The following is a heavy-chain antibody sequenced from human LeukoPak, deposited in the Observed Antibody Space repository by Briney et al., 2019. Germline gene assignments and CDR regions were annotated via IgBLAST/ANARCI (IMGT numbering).Heavy chain of an antibody. J-gene: IGHJ4*02. D-gene: IGHD3-10*01. V-gene: IGHV3-23*01. CDR1: GFTFSSYA. CDR2: IRGSGGST. CDR3: AKDGGSGSYVDY. Sequence: GGSLRLSCAASGFTFSSYAMSWVRQAPGKGLGGGPAIRGSGGSTYYADSGKGRFTISRDNSKHTLYLQMHSLRAEDTAVYYCAKDGGSGSYVDYWGQGTLVTVSS.